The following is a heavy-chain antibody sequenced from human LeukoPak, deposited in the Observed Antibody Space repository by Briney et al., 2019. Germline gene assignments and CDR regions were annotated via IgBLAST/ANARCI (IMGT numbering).Heavy chain of an antibody. J-gene: IGHJ4*02. CDR1: GFTFSSYG. CDR3: AIDGRTGAADC. CDR2: IWYDGSNK. Sequence: GGSLRLSCAASGFTFSSYGMHWVRQAPGEGLEWVAVIWYDGSNKYYADSVKGRFTISRDNSKNTLYLQMNSLRAEDTAVYYCAIDGRTGAADCWGQVTLVTVSS. V-gene: IGHV3-33*01. D-gene: IGHD2-15*01.